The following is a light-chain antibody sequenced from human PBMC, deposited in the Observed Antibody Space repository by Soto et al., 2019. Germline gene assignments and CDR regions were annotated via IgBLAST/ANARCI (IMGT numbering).Light chain of an antibody. V-gene: IGKV3-20*01. Sequence: IGMKQSPAAVSVSPGERATLSCRASQSVSSNLAWYQQKPGQAPRLLIYGASNRATGVPDRFSGSGSGTDFTLAISRLEPEDFAVYYCQQYGSSGTFGQGTKVDI. CDR3: QQYGSSGT. J-gene: IGKJ1*01. CDR1: QSVSSN. CDR2: GAS.